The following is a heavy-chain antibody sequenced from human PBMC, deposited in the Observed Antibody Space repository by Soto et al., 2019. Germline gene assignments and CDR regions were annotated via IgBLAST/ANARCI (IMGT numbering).Heavy chain of an antibody. Sequence: QVQLQQWGAGLLKPSETLSLTCAVYGGSFSGYYWSWIHQPPGKGLEWIGEINHSGSTNYNPSLKSRVTISVDTSKNQFSLKLSSVTAADTAVYYCARGAYRYCSSTSCPYYYYYYYMDVWGKGTTVTVSS. CDR3: ARGAYRYCSSTSCPYYYYYYYMDV. CDR1: GGSFSGYY. D-gene: IGHD2-2*01. V-gene: IGHV4-34*01. J-gene: IGHJ6*03. CDR2: INHSGST.